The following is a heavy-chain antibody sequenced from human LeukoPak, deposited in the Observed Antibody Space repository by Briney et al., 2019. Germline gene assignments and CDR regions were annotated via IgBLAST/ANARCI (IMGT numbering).Heavy chain of an antibody. CDR1: GFTFSSYA. CDR2: ISRSGGST. CDR3: ARVGDTTAFDI. V-gene: IGHV3-64*02. Sequence: GGSLRLSCAASGFTFSSYAMHWVRQAPGKGLEYVSAISRSGGSTYYADSVKGRFTISRDNSKNTLYLQMGSLRAEDMAVYYCARVGDTTAFDIWGQGTMVTVSS. J-gene: IGHJ3*02. D-gene: IGHD1-26*01.